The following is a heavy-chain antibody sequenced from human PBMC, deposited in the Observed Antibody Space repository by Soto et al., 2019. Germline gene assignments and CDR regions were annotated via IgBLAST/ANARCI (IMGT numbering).Heavy chain of an antibody. CDR3: AHSGIAVAGTPCLSAFDY. Sequence: QMTLKESGPTLVKPTQTLTLTCTFSGLSLSTSGVGVGWVRQPPGKALEWLPLIYWDDDKRYSPSLKSRLTITKATAKNQVFLTMTNMDPVDTATYYCAHSGIAVAGTPCLSAFDYWGQGTLVTVSS. CDR1: GLSLSTSGVG. J-gene: IGHJ4*02. CDR2: IYWDDDK. V-gene: IGHV2-5*02. D-gene: IGHD6-19*01.